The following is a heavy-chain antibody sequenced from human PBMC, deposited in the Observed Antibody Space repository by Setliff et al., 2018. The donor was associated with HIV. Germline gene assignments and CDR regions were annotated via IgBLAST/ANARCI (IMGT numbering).Heavy chain of an antibody. J-gene: IGHJ4*02. D-gene: IGHD4-17*01. CDR3: ARQLTTLDYFDY. CDR2: LSHVGGT. Sequence: SETLSLTCAVSGYFISSGYYWGWIRQPPGKGLEWIGSLSHVGGTYYNPSLKSRVTISIDTSTNPFSLRLTSVTAADTAVYYCARQLTTLDYFDYWGQGTLVTVSS. CDR1: GYFISSGYY. V-gene: IGHV4-38-2*01.